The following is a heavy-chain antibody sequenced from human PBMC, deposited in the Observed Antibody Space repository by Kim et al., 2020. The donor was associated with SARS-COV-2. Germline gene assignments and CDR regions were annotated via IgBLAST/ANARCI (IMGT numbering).Heavy chain of an antibody. CDR2: IYYSGST. D-gene: IGHD6-19*01. V-gene: IGHV4-39*01. CDR3: ARHENSDWYYFDY. J-gene: IGHJ4*02. Sequence: SETLSLTCTVSGGSISSSSYYWGWIRQPPGKGLEWIGSIYYSGSTYYNPSLKSRVTISVDTSKNQFSLKLSSVTAADTAVYYCARHENSDWYYFDYWGQGTLVTVSS. CDR1: GGSISSSSYY.